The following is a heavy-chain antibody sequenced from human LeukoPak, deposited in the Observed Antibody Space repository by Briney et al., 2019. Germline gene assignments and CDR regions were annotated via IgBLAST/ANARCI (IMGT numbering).Heavy chain of an antibody. V-gene: IGHV4-39*06. CDR3: ARGHEDPPGISR. J-gene: IGHJ3*01. CDR2: IYYSGST. D-gene: IGHD2-2*01. CDR1: GGSISSSSYY. Sequence: SETLSLTCTVSGGSISSSSYYWGWLRQPPGKGLDWIGSIYYSGSTYYNSSLKSRITLTVDTTKNLFPLMLSFVTTEATALYCWARGHEDPPGISRWGQGTMVTVSS.